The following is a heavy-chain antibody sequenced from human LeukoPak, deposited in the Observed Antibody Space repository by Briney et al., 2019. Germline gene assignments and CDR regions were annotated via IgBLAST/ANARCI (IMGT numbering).Heavy chain of an antibody. D-gene: IGHD4-17*01. CDR1: GFTFSAYA. Sequence: PGGSLRLSCAAPGFTFSAYAMHWVRQAPGKGLEWVALISYDGNNKYYVDSVKGRFTISRDNSKNTLYLQMNSLRTEDTAVYYCAKFRGSYDYYYYGMDVWGQGTTVTVSS. CDR2: ISYDGNNK. V-gene: IGHV3-30*18. J-gene: IGHJ6*02. CDR3: AKFRGSYDYYYYGMDV.